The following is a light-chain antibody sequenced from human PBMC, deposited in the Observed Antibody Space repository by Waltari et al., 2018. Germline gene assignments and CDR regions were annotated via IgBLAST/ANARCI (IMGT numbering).Light chain of an antibody. CDR3: QQYKSYFTWT. Sequence: DIQMTLSPSTLSASVGDRLTFTGRASQSISSWLAWYPQKPGKAPKLVIYKASSLESGVPSKVSGSGSGSEFTLTISSLQRDDFATYYCQQYKSYFTWTFGQGTKVEIK. V-gene: IGKV1-5*03. CDR2: KAS. J-gene: IGKJ1*01. CDR1: QSISSW.